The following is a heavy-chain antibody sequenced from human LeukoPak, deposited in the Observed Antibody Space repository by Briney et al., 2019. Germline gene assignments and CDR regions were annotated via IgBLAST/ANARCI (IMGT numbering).Heavy chain of an antibody. Sequence: SVKVSCKASGGTFSSYTISWVRQAPGQGLEWMGRIIPILGIANYAQKFQGRVTITADKSTSTAYMELSSLRSEDTAVYYCARELVPAAPYYFDYRGQGTLVTVSS. J-gene: IGHJ4*02. D-gene: IGHD2-2*01. CDR3: ARELVPAAPYYFDY. CDR2: IIPILGIA. V-gene: IGHV1-69*02. CDR1: GGTFSSYT.